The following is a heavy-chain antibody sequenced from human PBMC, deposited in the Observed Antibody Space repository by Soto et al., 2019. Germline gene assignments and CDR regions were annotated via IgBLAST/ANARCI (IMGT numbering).Heavy chain of an antibody. CDR3: EKDQICFRGWYKY. J-gene: IGHJ4*02. Sequence: LRLSCAASGFTFSSYAMSWVRQAPGKGQEWVSAISASGGSTYYADSVKGRFTISRDNSKTTLYLPMNSMRAEDTAVYYCEKDQICFRGWYKYWGQESRVTVAS. CDR1: GFTFSSYA. CDR2: ISASGGST. V-gene: IGHV3-23*01. D-gene: IGHD6-19*01.